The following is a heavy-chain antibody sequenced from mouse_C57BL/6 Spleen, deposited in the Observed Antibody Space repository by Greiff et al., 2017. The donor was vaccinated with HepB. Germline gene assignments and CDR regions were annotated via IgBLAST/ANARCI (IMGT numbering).Heavy chain of an antibody. CDR2: ISDGGSYT. V-gene: IGHV5-4*01. CDR3: ARDGNYGWYFDV. CDR1: GFTFSSYA. J-gene: IGHJ1*03. Sequence: EVHLVESGGGLVKPGGSLKLSCAASGFTFSSYAMSWVRQTPEKRLEWVATISDGGSYTYYPDNVKGRFTISRDNAKNNLYLQMSHLKSEDTAMYYCARDGNYGWYFDVWGTGTTVTVSS. D-gene: IGHD2-1*01.